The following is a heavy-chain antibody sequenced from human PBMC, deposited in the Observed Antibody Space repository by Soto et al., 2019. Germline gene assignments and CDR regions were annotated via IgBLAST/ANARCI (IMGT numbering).Heavy chain of an antibody. Sequence: SETLSLTCTVSGGSISSSSYYWGWIRQPPGKGLEWIGSIYYSGSTYYNPSLKSRVTISVDTSKNQFSLKLSSVTAADTAVYYCARRLTMVRGVMRRYYYMDVWGKGTTVTVSS. CDR2: IYYSGST. CDR3: ARRLTMVRGVMRRYYYMDV. D-gene: IGHD3-10*01. CDR1: GGSISSSSYY. V-gene: IGHV4-39*01. J-gene: IGHJ6*03.